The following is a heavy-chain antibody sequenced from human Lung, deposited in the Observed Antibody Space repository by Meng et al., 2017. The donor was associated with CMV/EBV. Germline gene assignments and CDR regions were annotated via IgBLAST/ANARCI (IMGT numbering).Heavy chain of an antibody. CDR2: INHRGST. J-gene: IGHJ4*02. D-gene: IGHD3-22*01. CDR3: ARGSTSVTMIVVVITAASLAYDS. Sequence: LXCAVYGGSFSGYDWSWIRQSPGKGLEWIGEINHRGSTNYNPSLKSRLTISVDTSKNQFSLKLNSVTAADTVVYYCARGSTSVTMIVVVITAASLAYDSXGQGTLVTVSS. CDR1: GGSFSGYD. V-gene: IGHV4-34*01.